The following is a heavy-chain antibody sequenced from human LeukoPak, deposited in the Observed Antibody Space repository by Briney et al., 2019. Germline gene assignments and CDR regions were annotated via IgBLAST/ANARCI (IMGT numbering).Heavy chain of an antibody. CDR3: ARGSGVQLWSSLDY. Sequence: PGGSLRLSCAASGFTFSSYSVNWVRPAPGKGLAWVSSISSSGSYIYYADSVKGRCTFSRDNAKNSLYLQRNSLRAEDTAVYYCARGSGVQLWSSLDYWGQGTLVTVSS. J-gene: IGHJ4*02. CDR2: ISSSGSYI. V-gene: IGHV3-21*01. CDR1: GFTFSSYS. D-gene: IGHD5-18*01.